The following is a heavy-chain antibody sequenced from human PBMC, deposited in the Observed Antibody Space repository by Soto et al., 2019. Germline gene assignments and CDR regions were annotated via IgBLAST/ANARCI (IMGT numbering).Heavy chain of an antibody. D-gene: IGHD3-22*01. CDR3: STQNYDSSGYFYYYQYGLDV. J-gene: IGHJ6*02. Sequence: GESLKISCKGSGFSFTSYWIAWVRQMPGKGLEWLWIIYPGDSDTRYSPSFQGQVTISADKSFSTAYLQWSSLKASDTAMYYCSTQNYDSSGYFYYYQYGLDVWGQGTTVTVSS. V-gene: IGHV5-51*01. CDR2: IYPGDSDT. CDR1: GFSFTSYW.